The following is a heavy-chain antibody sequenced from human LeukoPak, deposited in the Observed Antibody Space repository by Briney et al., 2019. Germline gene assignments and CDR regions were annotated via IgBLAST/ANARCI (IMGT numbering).Heavy chain of an antibody. CDR2: IYHSGST. CDR3: ARYPPNAYYFDY. V-gene: IGHV4-30-2*01. J-gene: IGHJ4*02. CDR1: GGSISSGGYY. Sequence: SETLSLTRTVSGGSISSGGYYWSWIRQPPGKGLEWIGYIYHSGSTYYNPSLKSRVTISVDRSKNQFSLKLSSVTAADTAVYYCARYPPNAYYFDYWGQGTLVTVSS.